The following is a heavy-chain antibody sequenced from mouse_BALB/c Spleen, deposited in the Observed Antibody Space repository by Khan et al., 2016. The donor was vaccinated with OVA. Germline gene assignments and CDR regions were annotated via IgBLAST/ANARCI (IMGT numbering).Heavy chain of an antibody. D-gene: IGHD2-1*01. Sequence: EVELVESGGGLVQPGGSRKLSCAASGFTFSSFGMHWVRQAPKKGLEWVAYISSGSSTIYSVDTVKGRFTISRDSHQYNLFLQMTSLRSEGTAKYYCARSEGNFHWYGDVWGAGTSVTVSS. CDR2: ISSGSSTI. V-gene: IGHV5-17*02. CDR3: ARSEGNFHWYGDV. J-gene: IGHJ1*01. CDR1: GFTFSSFG.